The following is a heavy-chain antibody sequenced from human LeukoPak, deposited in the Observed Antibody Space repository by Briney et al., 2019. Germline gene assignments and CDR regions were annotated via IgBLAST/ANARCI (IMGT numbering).Heavy chain of an antibody. D-gene: IGHD6-13*01. CDR3: ARGGAAAGITRYNWFDP. J-gene: IGHJ5*02. CDR2: INHSGST. CDR1: GGSFSGYY. V-gene: IGHV4-34*01. Sequence: PSETLSLTCAVYGGSFSGYYWSWLRQPPGKGLEWIGEINHSGSTNYNPSLKSRVTISVDTSKNQFSLKLSSVTAADTAVYYCARGGAAAGITRYNWFDPWGQGTLATVSS.